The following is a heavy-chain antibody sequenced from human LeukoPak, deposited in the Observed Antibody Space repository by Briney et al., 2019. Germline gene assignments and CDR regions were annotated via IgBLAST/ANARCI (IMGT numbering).Heavy chain of an antibody. CDR2: INHSGST. Sequence: SETLSLTCAVYGGFFSGYYWSWIRQPPGKGLEWIGEINHSGSTNYNPSLKSRVTISVDTSKNQFSLKLSSVTAADTAVYYCARGRGGRYYDSSGYYPTGYYYYYMDVWGKGTTVTVSS. D-gene: IGHD3-22*01. CDR1: GGFFSGYY. V-gene: IGHV4-34*01. CDR3: ARGRGGRYYDSSGYYPTGYYYYYMDV. J-gene: IGHJ6*03.